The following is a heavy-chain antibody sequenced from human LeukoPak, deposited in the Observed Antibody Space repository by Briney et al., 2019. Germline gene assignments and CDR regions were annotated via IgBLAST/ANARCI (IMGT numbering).Heavy chain of an antibody. J-gene: IGHJ4*02. Sequence: PGGFLRLSCAASGFTFSSYWMSRVRQAPGKGLEWVANIKQDGSEKYYVDSVKGRFTISRDNAKNSLYLQMNSLRAEDTAVYYCARDRGSSWTRFDYWGQGTLVTVSS. CDR1: GFTFSSYW. V-gene: IGHV3-7*01. D-gene: IGHD6-13*01. CDR3: ARDRGSSWTRFDY. CDR2: IKQDGSEK.